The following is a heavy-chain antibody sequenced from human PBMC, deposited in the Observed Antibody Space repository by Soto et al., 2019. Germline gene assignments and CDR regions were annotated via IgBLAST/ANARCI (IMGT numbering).Heavy chain of an antibody. CDR2: ISGSGGST. D-gene: IGHD2-2*01. CDR3: AKEGYCSSTSCYSVRATGAFDI. CDR1: GFTFSSYA. Sequence: GGSLRLSCAASGFTFSSYAMSWVRQAPGKGLEWVSAISGSGGSTYYADSVKGRVTISRDNSKNTLYLQMNSLRAEDTAVYYCAKEGYCSSTSCYSVRATGAFDIWGQGTTVTVSS. V-gene: IGHV3-23*01. J-gene: IGHJ3*02.